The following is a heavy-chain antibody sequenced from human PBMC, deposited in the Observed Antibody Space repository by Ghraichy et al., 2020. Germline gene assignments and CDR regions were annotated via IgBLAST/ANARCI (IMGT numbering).Heavy chain of an antibody. V-gene: IGHV3-30*03. CDR2: ISYDGTNK. Sequence: SLRLSCAASGFTFSSYGMHWVRQAPGKGLEWVAVISYDGTNKYYADSVKGRFTFSRDNSKNTLYLQMNSLRAEDTAVYYCARDLEGYGDHEFGYWGQGTLVTVS. D-gene: IGHD4-17*01. J-gene: IGHJ4*02. CDR1: GFTFSSYG. CDR3: ARDLEGYGDHEFGY.